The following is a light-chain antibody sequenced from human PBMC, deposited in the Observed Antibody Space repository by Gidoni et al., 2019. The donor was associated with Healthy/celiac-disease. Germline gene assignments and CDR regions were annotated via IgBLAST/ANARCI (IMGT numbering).Light chain of an antibody. CDR1: QSVSSS. V-gene: IGKV3-11*01. J-gene: IGKJ4*01. Sequence: EIVLTHSPATLSLSPGERATLSCRASQSVSSSLAWYQQKTGQAPRLLIYDASNRATGIPARFSGSGSGTDFTLTISSLEPEDFAVYYCQQRSNWPLTFGGXTKVEIK. CDR2: DAS. CDR3: QQRSNWPLT.